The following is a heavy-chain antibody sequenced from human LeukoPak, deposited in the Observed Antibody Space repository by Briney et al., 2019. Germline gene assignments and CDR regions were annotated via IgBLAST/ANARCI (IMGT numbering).Heavy chain of an antibody. CDR1: GYTFTNYG. Sequence: ASVKVSCKGSGYTFTNYGITWVRQAPGQGLEWMGWVSAYADNTNYVQKIQGRVTMTTDTSTSTAYMELRSLRPDDTAVYYCARDCIGCHGFDYWGQGTLVTVSS. CDR3: ARDCIGCHGFDY. V-gene: IGHV1-18*01. D-gene: IGHD2-15*01. J-gene: IGHJ4*02. CDR2: VSAYADNT.